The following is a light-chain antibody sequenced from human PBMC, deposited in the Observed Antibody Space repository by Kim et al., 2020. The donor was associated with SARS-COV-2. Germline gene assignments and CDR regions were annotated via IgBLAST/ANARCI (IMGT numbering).Light chain of an antibody. Sequence: ELTQPPSASGTPGQRVTISCSGSSSNIGSNYVYWYQQLPGTAPKLLIYRNNQRPSGVPDRFSGSKSGTSDSLAISGLRSEDEADYYCAAWDDSLRVFGGGTQLTVL. CDR2: RNN. CDR3: AAWDDSLRV. J-gene: IGLJ3*02. CDR1: SSNIGSNY. V-gene: IGLV1-47*01.